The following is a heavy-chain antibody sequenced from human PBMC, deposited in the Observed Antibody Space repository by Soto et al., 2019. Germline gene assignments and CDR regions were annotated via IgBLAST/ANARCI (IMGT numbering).Heavy chain of an antibody. J-gene: IGHJ4*02. CDR3: AKDGDTAMVLHYFDY. CDR2: ISGSGGST. CDR1: GFTFSSYA. V-gene: IGHV3-23*01. D-gene: IGHD5-18*01. Sequence: GGSLRLSCAASGFTFSSYAMSWVRQAPGKGLEWVSAISGSGGSTYYADSLKGRFTISRDNSKNTLYLQMNSLRAEDTAVYYCAKDGDTAMVLHYFDYWGQGTLVTVSS.